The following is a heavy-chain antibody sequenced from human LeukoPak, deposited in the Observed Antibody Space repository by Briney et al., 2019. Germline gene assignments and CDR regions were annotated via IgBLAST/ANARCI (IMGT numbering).Heavy chain of an antibody. CDR3: TRAGGLVRGVHYYYYMDV. Sequence: PGGSLRLSYAASGFTFSTYGMHWVRQAPGKGLEWVAFIRYDGSDKYYADSVKGRFTISRDNSKNTLSLQMNSLRPEDTAVYYCTRAGGLVRGVHYYYYMDVWGKGTTVTISS. CDR2: IRYDGSDK. D-gene: IGHD3-10*01. V-gene: IGHV3-30*02. CDR1: GFTFSTYG. J-gene: IGHJ6*03.